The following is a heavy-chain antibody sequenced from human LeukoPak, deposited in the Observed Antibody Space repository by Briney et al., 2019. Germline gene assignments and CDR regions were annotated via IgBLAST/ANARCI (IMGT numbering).Heavy chain of an antibody. D-gene: IGHD3-16*02. CDR2: IYYSGST. V-gene: IGHV4-31*03. CDR1: GGSLSSGGYY. J-gene: IGHJ4*02. Sequence: SETLSLTCTVSGGSLSSGGYYWSWIRQHPGKGLEWIGYIYYSGSTYYNPSLKSRVTISVDTSKNQFSLKLSSVTAADTAVYYCARSHHYDYVWGSYLPFDYWGQGTLVTVSS. CDR3: ARSHHYDYVWGSYLPFDY.